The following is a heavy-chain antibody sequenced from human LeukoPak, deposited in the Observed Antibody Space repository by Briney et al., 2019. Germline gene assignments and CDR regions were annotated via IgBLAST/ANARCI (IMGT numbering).Heavy chain of an antibody. Sequence: SETLSLTCTVSGGSISSNTYYWGWTRQPPGKGLEWIGSIYFSGSTYSNPSLKSRVTISVDTTKNQFSLQLSSVTAADTAMYYCARLGSYCFSASCYSGMDVWGQGTTVIVSS. CDR2: IYFSGST. CDR1: GGSISSNTYY. J-gene: IGHJ6*02. D-gene: IGHD2-2*01. CDR3: ARLGSYCFSASCYSGMDV. V-gene: IGHV4-39*01.